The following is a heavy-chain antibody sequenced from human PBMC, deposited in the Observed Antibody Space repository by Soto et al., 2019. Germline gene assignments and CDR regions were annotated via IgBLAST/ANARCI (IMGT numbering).Heavy chain of an antibody. D-gene: IGHD2-15*01. V-gene: IGHV6-1*01. CDR2: TYYRSKWYN. J-gene: IGHJ5*02. Sequence: QTLALTCAISGYSFSSNSAACNWISQSPSRGLEWLGRTYYRSKWYNDYAVSVKSRITINPDTSKNQFSLQLNSVTPEDTAVYYCAREYYCSGGSCRNWFDPWGQGTLVTVS. CDR3: AREYYCSGGSCRNWFDP. CDR1: GYSFSSNSAA.